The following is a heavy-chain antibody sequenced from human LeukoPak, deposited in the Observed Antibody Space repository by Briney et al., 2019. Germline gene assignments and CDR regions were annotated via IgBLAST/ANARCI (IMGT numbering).Heavy chain of an antibody. CDR3: ARAGRSGWYGSWLDP. D-gene: IGHD6-19*01. Sequence: PSETLSLTCTVSGGSISSYYWSWIRQPPGKGLEWIGYIYYSGSTNYNPSLKSRVTISVDTSKNQFSLKLSSVTAADTAVYYCARAGRSGWYGSWLDPWGQGTLVTVSS. V-gene: IGHV4-59*01. CDR2: IYYSGST. CDR1: GGSISSYY. J-gene: IGHJ5*02.